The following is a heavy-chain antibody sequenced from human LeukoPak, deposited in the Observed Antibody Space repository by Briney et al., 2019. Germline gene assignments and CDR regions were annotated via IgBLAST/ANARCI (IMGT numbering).Heavy chain of an antibody. CDR2: ISGRDSTT. V-gene: IGHV3-23*01. J-gene: IGHJ5*02. CDR3: ATYRQVMLPFEA. D-gene: IGHD5-18*01. CDR1: GFTFSSYA. Sequence: GGSLRLSCAASGFTFSSYAMSWVRQAPGKGLEWVSGISGRDSTTYYADSVRGRFTISRDNSRSTLFLQMNSLRGEDTAIYYCATYRQVMLPFEAWGQGTLVTVSS.